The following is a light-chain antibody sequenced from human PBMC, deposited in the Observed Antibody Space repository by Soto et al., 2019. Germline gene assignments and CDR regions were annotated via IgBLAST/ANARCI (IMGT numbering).Light chain of an antibody. CDR1: QTITSR. J-gene: IGKJ4*01. V-gene: IGKV1-5*03. CDR2: KTS. Sequence: DIQMTQSPSTLSASVGDTVTITCRASQTITSRLAWYQQKPGKAPNLLIYKTSTLESGVPSRFSGSGSGTEFSLTISSRQPDDFATYYCQHYDSYSPFGGGTKVEIK. CDR3: QHYDSYSP.